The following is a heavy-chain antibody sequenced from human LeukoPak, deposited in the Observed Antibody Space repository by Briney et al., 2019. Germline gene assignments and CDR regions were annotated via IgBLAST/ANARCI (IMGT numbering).Heavy chain of an antibody. D-gene: IGHD5-12*01. V-gene: IGHV4-61*01. CDR1: GGSVSSGSDY. CDR3: ARGSGTSYRGYIYGMDV. Sequence: KPSETLSLTCTVSGGSVSSGSDYWTWIRQPPGKGLEWIGFIYHSGSTNYNSSLKSRVTISIDASKNQFSLKLSSVTAADTAVYYCARGSGTSYRGYIYGMDVWGQGTTVTVSS. J-gene: IGHJ6*02. CDR2: IYHSGST.